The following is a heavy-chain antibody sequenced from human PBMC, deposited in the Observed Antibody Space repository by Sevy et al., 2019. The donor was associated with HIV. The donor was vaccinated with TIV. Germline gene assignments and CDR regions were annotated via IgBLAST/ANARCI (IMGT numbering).Heavy chain of an antibody. D-gene: IGHD6-13*01. V-gene: IGHV3-30*18. CDR3: AKDYEGARRGPYSSSWSWTFDY. Sequence: GGSLRLSCAASGFTFSSYGMHWVRQAPGKGLEWVAVISYDGSNKYYADSVKGRFTISRDNSKNTLYLQMNSLRAEDTAVYYCAKDYEGARRGPYSSSWSWTFDYWGQGTLVTVSS. CDR2: ISYDGSNK. CDR1: GFTFSSYG. J-gene: IGHJ4*02.